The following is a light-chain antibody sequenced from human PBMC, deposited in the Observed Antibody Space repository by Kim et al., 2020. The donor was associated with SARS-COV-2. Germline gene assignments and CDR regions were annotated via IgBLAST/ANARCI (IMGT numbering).Light chain of an antibody. CDR1: QGISSY. Sequence: ASTGHRLTFICPASQGISSYLAWYQQKPGKAPKLLIYAASTLQSGVPSRFSGSASGTDFTLTISCLQSEDFATYYCQQYYSYPYTFGQGTKLEI. J-gene: IGKJ2*01. CDR2: AAS. V-gene: IGKV1-8*01. CDR3: QQYYSYPYT.